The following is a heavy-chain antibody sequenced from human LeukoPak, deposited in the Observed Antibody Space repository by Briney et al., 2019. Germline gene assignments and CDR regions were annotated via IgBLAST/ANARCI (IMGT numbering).Heavy chain of an antibody. Sequence: SETLSLTCTVSGGPIRSSYWGWVRQPPGQGLEFVVYIYYTGSTNYNPSLKSRVTISIDTSKNLFSLKMSSVAAADTAVYYCARASWEVDDFDHWGQGTLVTVAS. CDR3: ARASWEVDDFDH. V-gene: IGHV4-59*01. J-gene: IGHJ4*02. CDR1: GGPIRSSY. D-gene: IGHD1-26*01. CDR2: IYYTGST.